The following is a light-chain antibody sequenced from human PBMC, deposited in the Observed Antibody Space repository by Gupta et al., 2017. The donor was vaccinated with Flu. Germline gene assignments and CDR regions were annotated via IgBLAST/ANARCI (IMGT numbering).Light chain of an antibody. CDR2: GAS. J-gene: IGKJ1*01. V-gene: IGKV3-15*01. CDR1: QSVSSN. CDR3: QQYNNWLWT. Sequence: PATLSVSPGERATLSCRASQSVSSNLAWYQQKPGQAPRLLIYGASTRATGIPARFSASGSGTEFTLTISSLQSEDFAVYYCQQYNNWLWTFGQGTKVEIK.